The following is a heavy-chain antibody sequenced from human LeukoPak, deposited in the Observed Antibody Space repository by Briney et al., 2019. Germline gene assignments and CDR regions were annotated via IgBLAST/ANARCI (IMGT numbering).Heavy chain of an antibody. CDR1: GFTFTTHA. J-gene: IGHJ4*02. V-gene: IGHV3-7*01. D-gene: IGHD2-21*02. Sequence: GGSLRLSCAASGFTFTTHAMHWVRQAPGKGLEWVASIVEDGSQKYYVDSVRGRFTISRDNAKNSLYLQMNSLEVEDTAVYYCARDVVGGDTLDSWGQGTLVTVSS. CDR2: IVEDGSQK. CDR3: ARDVVGGDTLDS.